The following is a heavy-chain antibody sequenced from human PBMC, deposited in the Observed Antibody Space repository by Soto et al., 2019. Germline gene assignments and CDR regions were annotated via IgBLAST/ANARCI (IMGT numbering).Heavy chain of an antibody. D-gene: IGHD3-16*01. CDR1: GGPISSGGYY. Sequence: QVQLQESGPGLVKPSQTLSLTCTVSGGPISSGGYYWSWIRQHPGKGLELIGYIFYTGSTYYNPSLKSRLTISIDTSKTQFSLKLSSVTAADTAMYYCARVYTVIYHVYFAKWGQGTLVTVSS. CDR3: ARVYTVIYHVYFAK. CDR2: IFYTGST. V-gene: IGHV4-31*03. J-gene: IGHJ4*02.